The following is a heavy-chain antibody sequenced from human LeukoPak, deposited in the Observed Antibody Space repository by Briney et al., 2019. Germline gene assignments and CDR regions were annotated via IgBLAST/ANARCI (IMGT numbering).Heavy chain of an antibody. CDR2: ISSSSSYI. Sequence: GGSLRLSCAASGFTFSSYSMNWVRQAPGKGLEWVSSISSSSSYIYYADSVKGRFTISRDNARNSLYLQMNSLRAEDTAVYYCARENWNYAFDYWGQGTLVTVSS. J-gene: IGHJ4*02. CDR3: ARENWNYAFDY. V-gene: IGHV3-21*01. D-gene: IGHD1-7*01. CDR1: GFTFSSYS.